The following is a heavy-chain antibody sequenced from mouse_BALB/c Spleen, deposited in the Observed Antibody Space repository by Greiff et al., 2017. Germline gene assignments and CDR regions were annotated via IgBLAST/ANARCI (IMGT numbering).Heavy chain of an antibody. CDR3: ARATLGGYGSSYWFAY. J-gene: IGHJ3*01. CDR1: GFTFSDYY. D-gene: IGHD1-1*01. Sequence: EVKLVESGGGLVKPGGSLKLSCAASGFTFSDYYMYWVRQTPEKRLEWVATISDGGSYTYYPDSVKGRFTISRDNAKNNLYLQMSSLKSEDTAMYYCARATLGGYGSSYWFAYWGQGTLVTVSA. V-gene: IGHV5-4*02. CDR2: ISDGGSYT.